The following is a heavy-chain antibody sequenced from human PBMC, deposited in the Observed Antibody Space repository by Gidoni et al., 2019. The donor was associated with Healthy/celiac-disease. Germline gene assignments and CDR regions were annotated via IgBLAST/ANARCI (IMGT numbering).Heavy chain of an antibody. D-gene: IGHD3-3*01. J-gene: IGHJ5*02. CDR3: ARESGINYDFWSGYSEMNWFDP. CDR2: IIPIFGTA. V-gene: IGHV1-69*01. CDR1: GGTFSSYA. Sequence: QVQLVQSGAEVKKPGSSVKVSCKASGGTFSSYAISWVRQAPGQGLEWMGGIIPIFGTANYAQKVQGRVTITADESTSTAYMELSSLRSEDTAVYYCARESGINYDFWSGYSEMNWFDPWGQGTLVTVSS.